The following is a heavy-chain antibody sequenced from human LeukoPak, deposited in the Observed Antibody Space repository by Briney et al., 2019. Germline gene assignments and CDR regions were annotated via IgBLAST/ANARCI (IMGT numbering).Heavy chain of an antibody. D-gene: IGHD5-18*01. CDR1: GGSISSGSYY. CDR3: ARTTEGGYTYDYFYYYYMDV. Sequence: SETLSLTCTVSGGSISSGSYYWSWIRQPAGKGLEWIGYIYYSGSTNYNPSLKSRVTISVDTSKNQFSLRLSSVTAADTAVYYCARTTEGGYTYDYFYYYYMDVWGKGTTVTVSS. V-gene: IGHV4-61*10. J-gene: IGHJ6*03. CDR2: IYYSGST.